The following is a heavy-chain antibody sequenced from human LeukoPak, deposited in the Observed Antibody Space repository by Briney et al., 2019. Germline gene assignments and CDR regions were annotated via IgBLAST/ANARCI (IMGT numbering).Heavy chain of an antibody. J-gene: IGHJ5*02. CDR1: GFTFGTYA. CDR3: AKIPYSSGWVQNWFDP. Sequence: AGGSLRLSCAASGFTFGTYAMSWVLQAPGKGLEWISAISGSGGSTYYADSVKGRFTISRDNSKNTLYLQMNSLRAEDTAVYYCAKIPYSSGWVQNWFDPWGQGTLVTVSS. D-gene: IGHD6-19*01. CDR2: ISGSGGST. V-gene: IGHV3-23*01.